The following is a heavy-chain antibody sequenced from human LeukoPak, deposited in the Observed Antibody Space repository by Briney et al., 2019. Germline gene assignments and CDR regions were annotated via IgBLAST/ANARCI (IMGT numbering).Heavy chain of an antibody. J-gene: IGHJ3*02. CDR1: GGSISSGGYY. V-gene: IGHV4-61*08. Sequence: SETLSLTCTVSGGSISSGGYYWSWIRQPPGKGLEWIGYIYYSGSTNYNPSLKSRVTISVDTSKNQFSLKLSSVTAADTAVYYCARPYSSGWHDAFDIWGQGTMVTVSS. D-gene: IGHD6-19*01. CDR2: IYYSGST. CDR3: ARPYSSGWHDAFDI.